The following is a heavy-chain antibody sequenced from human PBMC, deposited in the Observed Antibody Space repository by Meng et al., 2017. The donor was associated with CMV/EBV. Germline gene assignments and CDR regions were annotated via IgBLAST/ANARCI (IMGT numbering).Heavy chain of an antibody. CDR1: GFTFSSYG. V-gene: IGHV3-30*02. D-gene: IGHD4-23*01. CDR3: ARAKTLRWPPNDAFDI. Sequence: GESLKISCAASGFTFSSYGMHWVRQAPGKGLEWVAFIRYDGSNKYYADSVKGRFTISRDNSKNTLYLQMNSLRAEDTAVYYCARAKTLRWPPNDAFDIWGQGTMVTVSS. J-gene: IGHJ3*02. CDR2: IRYDGSNK.